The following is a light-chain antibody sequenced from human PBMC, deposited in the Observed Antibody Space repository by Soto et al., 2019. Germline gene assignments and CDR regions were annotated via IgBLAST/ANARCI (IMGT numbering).Light chain of an antibody. CDR3: QQYNGYWT. Sequence: DIQMTQSPSTLSASVGDRVTITCRASQSISGSLAWYQQKPGKAPKLLIFEASNLKSGVPSRFSGSGSGTEYTLTISRLQPDDSASYYCQQYNGYWTFGQGTRVEI. CDR2: EAS. J-gene: IGKJ1*01. V-gene: IGKV1-5*03. CDR1: QSISGS.